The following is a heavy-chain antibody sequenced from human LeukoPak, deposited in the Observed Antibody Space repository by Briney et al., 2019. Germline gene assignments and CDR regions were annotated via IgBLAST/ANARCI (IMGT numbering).Heavy chain of an antibody. V-gene: IGHV4-59*01. CDR1: GGSISSYY. Sequence: SETLSLTCTVSGGSISSYYWSWIRQPPGKGLEWIGYIYYSGSTNYNPSLKSRVTISVDTPKNQFSLKLSSVTAADTAVYYCARDLVVVPAAHPDTYYYYGMDVWGQGTTVTVSS. J-gene: IGHJ6*02. CDR3: ARDLVVVPAAHPDTYYYYGMDV. D-gene: IGHD2-2*01. CDR2: IYYSGST.